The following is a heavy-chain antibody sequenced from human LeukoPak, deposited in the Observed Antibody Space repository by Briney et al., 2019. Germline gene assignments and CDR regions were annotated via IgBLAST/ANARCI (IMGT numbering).Heavy chain of an antibody. CDR2: IYYSGST. D-gene: IGHD5-18*01. CDR1: GGSFSGYY. J-gene: IGHJ5*02. V-gene: IGHV4-34*01. CDR3: ARQLKYNWFDP. Sequence: KSSETLSLTCAVYGGSFSGYYWSWIRQPPGKGLEWIGSIYYSGSTYYNPSLKSRVAISVDTSKNQFSLKLSSVTAADTAVYYCARQLKYNWFDPWGQGTLVTVSS.